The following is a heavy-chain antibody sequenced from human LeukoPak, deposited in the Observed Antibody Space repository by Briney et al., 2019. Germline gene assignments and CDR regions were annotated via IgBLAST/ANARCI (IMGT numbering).Heavy chain of an antibody. CDR2: ISSSGSTI. J-gene: IGHJ4*02. Sequence: GGSLRLSCAASGFTFSSYEMNWVRQAPGKGLEWVSYISSSGSTIYYADSVKGRFTISRDNAKNSLYLQMNSLRVEDTAVYYCARDGDYGDYPDYWGQGTLVTVSS. D-gene: IGHD4-17*01. V-gene: IGHV3-48*03. CDR3: ARDGDYGDYPDY. CDR1: GFTFSSYE.